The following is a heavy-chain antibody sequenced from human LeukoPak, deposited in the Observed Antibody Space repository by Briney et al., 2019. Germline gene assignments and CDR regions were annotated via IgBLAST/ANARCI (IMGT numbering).Heavy chain of an antibody. V-gene: IGHV4-59*02. CDR2: IYYSGST. D-gene: IGHD5-18*01. CDR1: GGSVSNYC. J-gene: IGHJ4*02. CDR3: ARSPRGYGEFDY. Sequence: SETLSLTRTVSGGSVSNYCWSWIRQPPGKGLERIGYIYYSGSTSDNPSLKSRVTISVDTSKNQFSLKLSSVTAADTAVYYCARSPRGYGEFDYWGQGTLVTVSS.